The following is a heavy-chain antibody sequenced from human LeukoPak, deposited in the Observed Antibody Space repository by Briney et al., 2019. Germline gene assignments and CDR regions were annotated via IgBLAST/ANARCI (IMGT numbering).Heavy chain of an antibody. D-gene: IGHD3-22*01. CDR3: ASQKGYYYDSSGSPTRYYGMDV. V-gene: IGHV1-18*01. Sequence: GASVKVSCKASGYTFTSYGISWVRQAPGQGLEWMGWISAYNGNTNYAQKLQGRVTMTTDTSTSTAYMELRSLRSDDTAVYYCASQKGYYYDSSGSPTRYYGMDVWGQGTTVTVSS. J-gene: IGHJ6*02. CDR1: GYTFTSYG. CDR2: ISAYNGNT.